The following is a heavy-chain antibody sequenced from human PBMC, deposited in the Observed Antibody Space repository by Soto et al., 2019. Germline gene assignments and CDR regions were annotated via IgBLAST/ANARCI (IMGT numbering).Heavy chain of an antibody. Sequence: VQLVESGGGVVQPGRSLRLSCAASGFTVSSNHMSWVRQAPGKGLEWVSLIYSGGSTYYADSVKGRFTFSRDNSKNTLYLQMNSLRAEDTAVYYCAGPGEQHRYWGQGTLVTVSS. CDR3: AGPGEQHRY. CDR2: IYSGGST. J-gene: IGHJ4*02. V-gene: IGHV3-66*01. D-gene: IGHD3-16*01. CDR1: GFTVSSNH.